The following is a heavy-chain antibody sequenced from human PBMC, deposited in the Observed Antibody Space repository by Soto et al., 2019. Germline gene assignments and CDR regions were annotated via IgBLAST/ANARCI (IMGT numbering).Heavy chain of an antibody. Sequence: EVQLLESGGGLVQPGRSLRRSCAASGFTFSSYAMSWVRQAPGEGLEWVSAISGSGGTTYYAASVKGRFTISRDNSKNTLFLQMNSLRAEDTAVYYCAKFFVETGGSNGWPWTFHYWGQGTLVTVSS. CDR1: GFTFSSYA. D-gene: IGHD6-25*01. CDR2: ISGSGGTT. V-gene: IGHV3-23*01. CDR3: AKFFVETGGSNGWPWTFHY. J-gene: IGHJ4*02.